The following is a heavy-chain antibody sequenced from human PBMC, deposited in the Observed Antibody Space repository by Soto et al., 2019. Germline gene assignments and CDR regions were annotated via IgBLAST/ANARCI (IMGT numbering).Heavy chain of an antibody. D-gene: IGHD3-10*01. Sequence: ASVKVSCKASGYTFTKYSMHWVRQAPGQRPEWMGWINAGNGNTEYSQRLQGRVTLTRETSASTAYMELSSMTSDDTAVYYCARVGIWFGALGDYWGQGTLVTVSS. CDR3: ARVGIWFGALGDY. CDR2: INAGNGNT. CDR1: GYTFTKYS. J-gene: IGHJ4*02. V-gene: IGHV1-3*01.